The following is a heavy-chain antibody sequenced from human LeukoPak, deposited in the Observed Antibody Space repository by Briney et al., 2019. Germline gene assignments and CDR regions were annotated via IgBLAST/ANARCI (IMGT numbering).Heavy chain of an antibody. V-gene: IGHV3-30-3*01. D-gene: IGHD3-3*01. CDR2: ISYDGSNK. J-gene: IGHJ4*02. CDR1: GFTFSSYA. CDR3: ARVHYDFWSGYSDY. Sequence: GGSLRLSCAASGFTFSSYAMHWVRQAPGKGLEWVAVISYDGSNKYYADSVKGRFTISRDNSKNTLYLQMNSLRAEDTAVYYCARVHYDFWSGYSDYWGQGTLVTVSS.